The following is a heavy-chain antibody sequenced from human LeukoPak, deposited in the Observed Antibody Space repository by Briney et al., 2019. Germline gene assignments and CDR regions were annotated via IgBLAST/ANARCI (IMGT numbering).Heavy chain of an antibody. CDR1: GYSFTSYW. J-gene: IGHJ3*02. D-gene: IGHD2-2*01. CDR3: ARRLPYCSSTSCSSSYAFDI. Sequence: GESLKISCKGSGYSFTSYWIGWVRQLPGKGLEWMGIIYPGDSDTRYSPSFQGQVTISADKSISTAYLQWSSLKASDTAMYYCARRLPYCSSTSCSSSYAFDIWGQGTMVTVSS. V-gene: IGHV5-51*01. CDR2: IYPGDSDT.